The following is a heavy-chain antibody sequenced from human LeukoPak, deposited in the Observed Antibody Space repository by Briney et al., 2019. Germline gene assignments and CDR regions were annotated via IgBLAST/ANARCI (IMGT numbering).Heavy chain of an antibody. D-gene: IGHD6-13*01. CDR1: GSSFTSYW. J-gene: IGHJ4*02. Sequence: GESLKISCKGSGSSFTSYWIGGVRQMPGKGLEWMGIIYPGDSDTRYSPSFQGQVTISADKSISTAYLQCSSLKASDTAMYNCARSSSWTLYYFDYWGQGTLVTVSS. CDR3: ARSSSWTLYYFDY. CDR2: IYPGDSDT. V-gene: IGHV5-51*01.